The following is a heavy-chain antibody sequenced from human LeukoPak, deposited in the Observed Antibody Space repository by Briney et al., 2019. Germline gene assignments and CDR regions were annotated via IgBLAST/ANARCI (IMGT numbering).Heavy chain of an antibody. J-gene: IGHJ3*02. D-gene: IGHD4-23*01. CDR1: GYSFTSYS. Sequence: GVSLKSCSKRSGYSFTSYSIGWVRQMPGKGLEWMVSIYPGDSDTRYSPSFQGQVTISADKSISTAYLQWSSLKASDTAMYYCARRSATVVTPEERDAFDIWGQGTMVTVSS. V-gene: IGHV5-51*01. CDR2: IYPGDSDT. CDR3: ARRSATVVTPEERDAFDI.